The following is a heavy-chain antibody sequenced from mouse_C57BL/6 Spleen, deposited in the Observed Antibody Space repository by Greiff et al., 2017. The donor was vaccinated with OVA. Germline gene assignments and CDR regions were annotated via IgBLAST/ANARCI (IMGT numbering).Heavy chain of an antibody. CDR3: AREADYGSSYAMDY. Sequence: VQLQQSGAELVRPGTSVKVSCKASGYAFTNYLIEWVKQRPGQGLEWIGVINPGSGGTNYNEKFKGKATLTADKSSSTAYMQLSSLTSEDSAVYFCAREADYGSSYAMDYWGQGTSVTVSS. J-gene: IGHJ4*01. CDR1: GYAFTNYL. V-gene: IGHV1-54*01. D-gene: IGHD1-1*01. CDR2: INPGSGGT.